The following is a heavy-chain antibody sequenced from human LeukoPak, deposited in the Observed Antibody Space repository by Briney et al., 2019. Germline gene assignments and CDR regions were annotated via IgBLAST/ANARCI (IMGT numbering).Heavy chain of an antibody. CDR3: ARDLGYNWNYAFHFDY. CDR1: GGSISSYY. Sequence: SETLSLTCTVSGGSISSYYWSWIRQPAGKGLEWIGRIYTSGSTNYNPSLKSRVTMSVDTSKNQFSLKLSSVTAADTAVYYCARDLGYNWNYAFHFDYWGQGTLVTVSS. D-gene: IGHD1-7*01. J-gene: IGHJ4*02. V-gene: IGHV4-4*07. CDR2: IYTSGST.